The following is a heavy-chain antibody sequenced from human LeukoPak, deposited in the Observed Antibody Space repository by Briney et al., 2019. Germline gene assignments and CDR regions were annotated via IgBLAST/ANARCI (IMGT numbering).Heavy chain of an antibody. V-gene: IGHV3-48*01. CDR1: GFTFRSYS. CDR3: ARGLFEAASDY. Sequence: QPGGSLRLSCVVPGFTFRSYSMNWVRQAPGKGLEWISYISSSSSVIYYADSVKGRFTISRDNAKNSLFLQMNSLRAEDTALYYCARGLFEAASDYWGQGTLVSVSS. CDR2: ISSSSSVI. J-gene: IGHJ4*02. D-gene: IGHD3-3*01.